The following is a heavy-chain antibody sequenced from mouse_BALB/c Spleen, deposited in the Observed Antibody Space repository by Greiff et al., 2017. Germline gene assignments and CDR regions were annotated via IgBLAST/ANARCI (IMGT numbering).Heavy chain of an antibody. Sequence: VQLQESGPGLVAPSQSLSITCTVSGFSLSRYSVHWVRQPPGKGLGGLGMIWGGGSTDYNSALKCRLSISKDNSKSQVFLKMNSLQTDDTAMYYCARNLVGLRRGYYYAMDYWGQGTSVTVSS. CDR3: ARNLVGLRRGYYYAMDY. CDR1: GFSLSRYS. CDR2: IWGGGST. D-gene: IGHD2-4*01. J-gene: IGHJ4*01. V-gene: IGHV2-6-4*01.